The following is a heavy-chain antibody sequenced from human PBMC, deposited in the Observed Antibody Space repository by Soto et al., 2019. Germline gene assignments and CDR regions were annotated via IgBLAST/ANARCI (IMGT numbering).Heavy chain of an antibody. V-gene: IGHV3-7*03. CDR2: IKEDGSEK. CDR1: GFTLSSFG. D-gene: IGHD1-26*01. J-gene: IGHJ4*02. Sequence: EVQLVESWGGLVQPGGSLRLSCAASGFTLSSFGMSWVRQAPGKGLEWVASIKEDGSEKTYVDSVKGRFSISRDNAKNSLYLQMNSLRVEDAAVYYCASYRTLGCWGQGTPVTVSS. CDR3: ASYRTLGC.